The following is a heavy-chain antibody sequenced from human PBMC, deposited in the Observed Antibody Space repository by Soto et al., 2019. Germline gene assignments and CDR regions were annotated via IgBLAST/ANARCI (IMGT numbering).Heavy chain of an antibody. CDR1: GGTFSSYA. CDR2: IIPIFGTA. CDR3: ARDNEYCISTSCASGWFDP. D-gene: IGHD2-2*01. Sequence: ASVKVSCKASGGTFSSYAISWVRQAPGQGLEWMGGIIPIFGTANYAQKFQGRVTITADESTSTAYMELSSLRSEDTAVYYCARDNEYCISTSCASGWFDPWGQGTLVTVSS. V-gene: IGHV1-69*13. J-gene: IGHJ5*02.